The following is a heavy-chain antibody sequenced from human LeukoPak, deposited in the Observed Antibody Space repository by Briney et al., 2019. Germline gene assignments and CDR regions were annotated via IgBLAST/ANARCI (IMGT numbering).Heavy chain of an antibody. V-gene: IGHV4-34*01. CDR2: INHSGST. D-gene: IGHD1-1*01. Sequence: SETLSLTCAVHGGSFSGYYWSWIRQPPGKGLEWIGEINHSGSTNYNPSLKSRVTISVDTSKNQFSLKLSSVTAADTAVYYCARKQLERRGPFDYWGQGTLVTVSS. J-gene: IGHJ4*02. CDR1: GGSFSGYY. CDR3: ARKQLERRGPFDY.